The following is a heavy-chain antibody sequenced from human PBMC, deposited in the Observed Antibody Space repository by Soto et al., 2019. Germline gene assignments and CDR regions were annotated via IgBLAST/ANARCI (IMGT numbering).Heavy chain of an antibody. CDR2: IDTDGNSI. J-gene: IGHJ6*02. CDR1: GFTFSNYW. V-gene: IGHV3-74*01. D-gene: IGHD2-8*01. Sequence: EVHLVESGGGLVEPGGSLRLFCAASGFTFSNYWMHWVRQAPGKGLVWVARIDTDGNSINYADFVEGRLRISRDNTKNTLYLQMNSLTAEDTAVYYCARNSPGVYALWVDVWGQGTTVTVS. CDR3: ARNSPGVYALWVDV.